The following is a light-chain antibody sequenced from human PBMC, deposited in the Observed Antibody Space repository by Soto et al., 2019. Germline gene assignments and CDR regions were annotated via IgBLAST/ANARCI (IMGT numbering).Light chain of an antibody. CDR2: XES. Sequence: IQLTQSPSSLSASVGDRVTITCRASQGISSYLAWYQQNTXXXNXXXXXXESTLQGGVPPRLSGSGYGTDFTLTISSLQPEDFATYYCQQYYSYPITFGQGTRLEI. CDR1: QGISSY. V-gene: IGKV1-9*01. J-gene: IGKJ5*01. CDR3: QQYYSYPIT.